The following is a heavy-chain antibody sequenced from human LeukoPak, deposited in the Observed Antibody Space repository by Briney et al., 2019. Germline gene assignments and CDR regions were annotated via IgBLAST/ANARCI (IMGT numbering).Heavy chain of an antibody. CDR2: INPNSGGT. D-gene: IGHD3-9*01. CDR3: ARELDILTVVYAFDI. J-gene: IGHJ3*02. CDR1: GYTFTGYY. Sequence: ASVKVSCKASGYTFTGYYMHWVRQAPGQGLEWMGWINPNSGGTNYAQKFQGRVTMTRDTSISTAYMELSRLRSDDTAVYYCARELDILTVVYAFDIWGQGTMVTASS. V-gene: IGHV1-2*02.